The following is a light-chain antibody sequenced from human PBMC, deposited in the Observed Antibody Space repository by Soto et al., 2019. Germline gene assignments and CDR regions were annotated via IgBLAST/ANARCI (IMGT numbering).Light chain of an antibody. V-gene: IGKV3-20*01. CDR1: QSVGSSY. CDR3: QHGWT. CDR2: DAS. J-gene: IGKJ1*01. Sequence: EIVLTQSPGTLSLSPGERATLSCRASQSVGSSYLAWYQQKPGQAPRLLIFDASTRATGIPDRFSGSGSGTDFTLTISRLEPDDVATYYCQHGWTFGQGTKVEI.